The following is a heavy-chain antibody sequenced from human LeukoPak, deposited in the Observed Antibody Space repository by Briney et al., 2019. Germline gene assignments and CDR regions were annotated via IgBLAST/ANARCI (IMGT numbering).Heavy chain of an antibody. J-gene: IGHJ4*02. CDR3: AILGGTVTSAPDYFDY. CDR2: ISAYNGNT. V-gene: IGHV1-18*01. CDR1: GYTFTSYG. D-gene: IGHD4-17*01. Sequence: ASVKVSCKASGYTFTSYGISWVRQAPGQGLEWMGWISAYNGNTNYAQKLQGRVTVTTDTSTSTAYMELRSLRSDDTAVYYCAILGGTVTSAPDYFDYWGQGTLVTVSS.